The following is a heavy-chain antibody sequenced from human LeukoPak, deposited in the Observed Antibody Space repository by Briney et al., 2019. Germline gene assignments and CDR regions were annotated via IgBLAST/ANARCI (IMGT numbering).Heavy chain of an antibody. V-gene: IGHV4-59*08. Sequence: PSQTLSLTCTVSGGSISSNYWSWIRQSPGKGLEWIGYIYYRGSTDYNPSLKSRVTISVDTSRNQFSLKLTSVTAADTAVYYCARQNYDEVNYHYYGLDVWGQGTTVTVSS. CDR2: IYYRGST. CDR3: ARQNYDEVNYHYYGLDV. D-gene: IGHD3-3*01. J-gene: IGHJ6*02. CDR1: GGSISSNY.